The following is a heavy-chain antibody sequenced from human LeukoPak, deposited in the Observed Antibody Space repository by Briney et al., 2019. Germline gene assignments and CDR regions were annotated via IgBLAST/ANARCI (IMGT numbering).Heavy chain of an antibody. V-gene: IGHV4-34*01. Sequence: SETLSLTCAVYGGSFSGYYWSWIRQPPGKGLEWIGEINHSGSTNYNPSLKSRVTISVDTSKNQVSLRLSSVTAADTAVYYCARFMTIGRGRWFDPWGQGTLVTVSS. D-gene: IGHD3-9*01. CDR1: GGSFSGYY. CDR2: INHSGST. J-gene: IGHJ5*02. CDR3: ARFMTIGRGRWFDP.